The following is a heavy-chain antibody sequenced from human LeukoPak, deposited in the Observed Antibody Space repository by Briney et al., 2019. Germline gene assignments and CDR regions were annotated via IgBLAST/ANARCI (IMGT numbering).Heavy chain of an antibody. V-gene: IGHV6-1*01. Sequence: SQTLSRTCAMPGESASITTSAWDWIRQPPSRGFKWLGRIYYRCKWYNDYAESLISRITISPVTSKNQFSLQLYSVTPEDTAVYYCARDVGTTGWHTFDYWGQGTLVTVSS. CDR3: ARDVGTTGWHTFDY. J-gene: IGHJ4*02. CDR1: GESASITTSA. D-gene: IGHD3-9*01. CDR2: IYYRCKWYN.